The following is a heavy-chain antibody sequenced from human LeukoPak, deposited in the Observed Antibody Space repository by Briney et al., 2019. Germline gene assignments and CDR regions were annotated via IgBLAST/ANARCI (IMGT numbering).Heavy chain of an antibody. V-gene: IGHV3-23*01. CDR2: FSGSGGST. J-gene: IGHJ4*02. CDR1: GFTFSSYA. D-gene: IGHD6-19*01. Sequence: GGSLRLSCAASGFTFSSYAMTWVRQAPGKGLEWVSLFSGSGGSTYYADSVKGRFTISRDNSKNTLYLQMNSLRAEDTAVYYCTIDLMTGFSSGWHFGYWGQGTLVTVSS. CDR3: TIDLMTGFSSGWHFGY.